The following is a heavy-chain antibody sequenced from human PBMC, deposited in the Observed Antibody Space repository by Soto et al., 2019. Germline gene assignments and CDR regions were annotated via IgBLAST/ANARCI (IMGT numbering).Heavy chain of an antibody. Sequence: ETLCPTCPVSGASISTYYWSWIRQPPGKGLEWIGYINYSGRTNYNPSLKSRVTMSLDTSKNQFSLKLRSVTAEDTALFYCARYAGSSWFDYWGQGTLVTVSS. CDR3: ARYAGSSWFDY. CDR2: INYSGRT. V-gene: IGHV4-59*01. CDR1: GASISTYY. J-gene: IGHJ4*02. D-gene: IGHD2-15*01.